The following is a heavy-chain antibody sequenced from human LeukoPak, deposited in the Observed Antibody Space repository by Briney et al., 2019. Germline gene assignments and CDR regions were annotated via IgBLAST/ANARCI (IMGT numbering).Heavy chain of an antibody. CDR1: GFTFRRYA. J-gene: IGHJ3*02. D-gene: IGHD3-22*01. CDR2: IYANGSAT. CDR3: VLRPRDSSGYCLGAFDM. V-gene: IGHV3-23*01. Sequence: GGSLRLSCVASGFTFRRYAMNWVRQAPGKGLEWVSGIYANGSATHYADTLKGRFTISRDNSKNTLYLQMNSLKAEDTGVYDCVLRPRDSSGYCLGAFDMWGQGTVVSVSS.